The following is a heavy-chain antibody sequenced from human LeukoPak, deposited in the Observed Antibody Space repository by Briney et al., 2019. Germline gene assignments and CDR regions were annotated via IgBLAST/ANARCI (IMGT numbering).Heavy chain of an antibody. CDR3: ARDLRGPERDGYNLLY. CDR1: GFTFSSYA. D-gene: IGHD5-24*01. V-gene: IGHV3-30-3*01. CDR2: TSYDGSNK. Sequence: GGSLRLSCAASGFTFSSYAMHWVRQAPGKGLEWVAVTSYDGSNKYYADSVKGRFTISRDNSKNTLYLQMNSLRAEDTAVYYCARDLRGPERDGYNLLYWGQGTLVTVSS. J-gene: IGHJ4*02.